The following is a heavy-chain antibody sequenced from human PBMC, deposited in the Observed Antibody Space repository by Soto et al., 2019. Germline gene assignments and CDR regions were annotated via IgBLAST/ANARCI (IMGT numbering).Heavy chain of an antibody. V-gene: IGHV1-69*01. Sequence: QVQLVQPGAEVKKPGSSVKVSCKASGGTFSSYAISWVRQAPGQGIEWMGGIIPIFGAAHYAQKFQGRVTITADESESRAYMELSGLRSEDRAVYDCVFMLTFGGVIVIADGVNWFDPWGQGTLRTLSS. CDR3: VFMLTFGGVIVIADGVNWFDP. D-gene: IGHD3-16*02. J-gene: IGHJ5*02. CDR1: GGTFSSYA. CDR2: IIPIFGAA.